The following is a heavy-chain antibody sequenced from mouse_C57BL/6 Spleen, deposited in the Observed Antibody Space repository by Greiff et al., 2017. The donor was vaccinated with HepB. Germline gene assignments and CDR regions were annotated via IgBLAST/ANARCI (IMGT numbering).Heavy chain of an antibody. CDR3: TFRLDY. CDR2: IDPETGGT. J-gene: IGHJ2*01. Sequence: VKLMESGAELVRPGASVTLSCKASGYTFTDYEMHWVKQTPVHGLEWIGAIDPETGGTAYNQKFKGKAILTADKSSSTAYMELRSLTSEDSAVYYCTFRLDYWGQGTTLTVSS. V-gene: IGHV1-15*01. CDR1: GYTFTDYE.